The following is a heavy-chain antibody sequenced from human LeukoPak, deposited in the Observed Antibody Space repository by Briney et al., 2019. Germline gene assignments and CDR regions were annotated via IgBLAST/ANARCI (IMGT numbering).Heavy chain of an antibody. J-gene: IGHJ4*02. V-gene: IGHV1-2*06. D-gene: IGHD3-22*01. Sequence: GASVKVSCTASGYTFTGYYMHWVRQAPGQGLEWMGRINPNSGGTNYAQKFQGRVTMTRDTSISTAYMELSRLRSDDTAVYYCARSYDSSGYYFDYWGQGTLVTVSS. CDR1: GYTFTGYY. CDR3: ARSYDSSGYYFDY. CDR2: INPNSGGT.